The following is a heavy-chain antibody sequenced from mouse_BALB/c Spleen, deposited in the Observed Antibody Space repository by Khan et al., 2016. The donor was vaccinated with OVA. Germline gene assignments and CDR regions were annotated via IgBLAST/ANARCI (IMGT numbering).Heavy chain of an antibody. CDR3: AKIYDGYHYFDY. J-gene: IGHJ2*01. D-gene: IGHD2-3*01. CDR1: GYTFTNYG. Sequence: QIQLVQSGPELKKPGETVKISCKASGYTFTNYGMNWVKQAPGKGLKWMGWINTYTGEPTYADDFKGRFAFSLETSASTVYLQINNLKNEDTATYFCAKIYDGYHYFDYWGQGTTLTVSS. CDR2: INTYTGEP. V-gene: IGHV9-3-1*01.